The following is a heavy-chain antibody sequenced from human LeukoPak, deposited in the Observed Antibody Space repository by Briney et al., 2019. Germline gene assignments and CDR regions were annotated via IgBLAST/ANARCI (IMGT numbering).Heavy chain of an antibody. CDR2: IRQDGGAT. Sequence: GGSLRLSCAASGFTFTSYWMTWVRQAPGKGLEWLANIRQDGGATYYGGSVKGRFTISRDNAEKSLFLQMYSLRAEDTAVYYCATSKDTAGGPYWGQGTLVTVSS. V-gene: IGHV3-7*01. CDR3: ATSKDTAGGPY. J-gene: IGHJ4*02. CDR1: GFTFTSYW. D-gene: IGHD5-18*01.